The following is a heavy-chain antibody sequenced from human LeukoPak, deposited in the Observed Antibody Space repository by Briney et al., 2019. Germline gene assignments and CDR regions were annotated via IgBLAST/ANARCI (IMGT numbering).Heavy chain of an antibody. Sequence: ASVKVSCKVSGYTLTELSMHWVRQAPGKGLEWMGGFDPEDGETIYAQKFQGRVTMTEDTSTDTAYMELSSLRSEDTAVYYCATFVLRWELHHPRAFDIWGQGTMVTVSS. CDR1: GYTLTELS. CDR3: ATFVLRWELHHPRAFDI. D-gene: IGHD1-26*01. V-gene: IGHV1-24*01. J-gene: IGHJ3*02. CDR2: FDPEDGET.